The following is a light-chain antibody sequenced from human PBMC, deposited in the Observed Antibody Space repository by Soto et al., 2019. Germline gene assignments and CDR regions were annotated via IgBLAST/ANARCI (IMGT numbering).Light chain of an antibody. CDR3: TTWDDTLRGWV. V-gene: IGLV1-44*01. Sequence: QSVLTQPPSASGTPGQGVIISCSGTYSNIGSNTVKSYRQVPGSAPKFLIYSNNERPSGVPDRFSGSKSGTSASLAISGLQSEDGADYYCTTWDDTLRGWVFGGGTKVTVL. CDR1: YSNIGSNT. CDR2: SNN. J-gene: IGLJ3*02.